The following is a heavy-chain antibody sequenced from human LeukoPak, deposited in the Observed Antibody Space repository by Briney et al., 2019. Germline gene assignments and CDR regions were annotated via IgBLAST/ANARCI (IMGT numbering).Heavy chain of an antibody. CDR1: GFTFDIYG. CDR2: ISSDGSNK. CDR3: AKDDSSGYLGYFQH. V-gene: IGHV3-30*18. D-gene: IGHD3-22*01. J-gene: IGHJ1*01. Sequence: PGRSLRLSCAASGFTFDIYGMHWVRQAPGKGLEWVAVISSDGSNKYYADSVKGRFTISRDNSKNTLYLQTNSLRAEDTAVYYCAKDDSSGYLGYFQHWGQGTLVTVSS.